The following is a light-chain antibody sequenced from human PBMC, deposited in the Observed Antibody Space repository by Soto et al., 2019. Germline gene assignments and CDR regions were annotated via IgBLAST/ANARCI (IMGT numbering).Light chain of an antibody. CDR2: GAS. J-gene: IGKJ1*01. CDR3: HQYNNWPPST. Sequence: EIVMTQSPATLSVSPGERATLSCRASRTVSSNLAWYQQTPGHAPRLLIYGASTRANGIPARFSGSGSGTEFTLTISSLQPEDFAVYFCHQYNNWPPSTFGQGNKVEIK. V-gene: IGKV3-15*01. CDR1: RTVSSN.